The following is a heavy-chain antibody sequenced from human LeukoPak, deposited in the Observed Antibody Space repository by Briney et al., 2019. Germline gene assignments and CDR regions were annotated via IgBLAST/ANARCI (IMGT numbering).Heavy chain of an antibody. V-gene: IGHV3-48*01. CDR1: GFIFSSYS. CDR2: ISISSTTI. CDR3: VRDTHYSFDY. J-gene: IGHJ4*02. Sequence: PGGSLRLSCAASGFIFSSYSMNWVRQAPGKGLEWVSYISISSTTISYADSVRGRFTISSDNAKNSLYLQMNSLRAEDTAVYYCVRDTHYSFDYWGQGTLVIVSS. D-gene: IGHD2-21*01.